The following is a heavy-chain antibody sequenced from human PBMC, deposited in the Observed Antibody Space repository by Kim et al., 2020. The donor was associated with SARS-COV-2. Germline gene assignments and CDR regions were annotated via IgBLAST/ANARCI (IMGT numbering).Heavy chain of an antibody. J-gene: IGHJ5*02. CDR1: GYTFTSYA. Sequence: ASVKVSCKASGYTFTSYAMHWVRQAPGQRLEWMGWINAGNGNTKYSQKFQGRVTITRDTSASTAYMELSSLRSEDTAVYYCARERLRYFDWLLKKGWFDPWGQGTLVTVSS. V-gene: IGHV1-3*01. D-gene: IGHD3-9*01. CDR2: INAGNGNT. CDR3: ARERLRYFDWLLKKGWFDP.